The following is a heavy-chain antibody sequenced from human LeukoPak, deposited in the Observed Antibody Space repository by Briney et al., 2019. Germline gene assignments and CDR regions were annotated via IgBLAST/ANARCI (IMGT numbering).Heavy chain of an antibody. CDR1: GFTFSSYG. CDR3: AKEYNYGYNYLDY. Sequence: GGSLRLSCAASGFTFSSYGMYWVRQAPGKGLEWVAVISFDGSIIHYADSVKGRSSISRDNSQNTLYLQMNSLRAEDTAVYYCAKEYNYGYNYLDYWGQGTLVTVPS. CDR2: ISFDGSII. J-gene: IGHJ4*02. D-gene: IGHD5-18*01. V-gene: IGHV3-30*18.